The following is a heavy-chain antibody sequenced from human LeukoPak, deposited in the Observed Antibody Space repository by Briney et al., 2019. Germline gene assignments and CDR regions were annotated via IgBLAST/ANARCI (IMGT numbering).Heavy chain of an antibody. CDR2: ISGSGGST. CDR1: GFTFSSYA. V-gene: IGHV3-23*01. Sequence: GGSLRLSCAASGFTFSSYAMSWVRQAPGKGLEWVSAISGSGGSTYYADSVKGRFTISRENSKKTLYLQMNSLRAEDTAVYYCAKDAPVNIVVVPAANSWGQGTLVTVSS. D-gene: IGHD2-2*01. CDR3: AKDAPVNIVVVPAANS. J-gene: IGHJ4*02.